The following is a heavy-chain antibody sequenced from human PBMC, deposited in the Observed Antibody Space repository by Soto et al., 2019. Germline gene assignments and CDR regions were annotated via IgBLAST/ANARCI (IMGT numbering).Heavy chain of an antibody. J-gene: IGHJ6*02. CDR3: ARKLEVAGTTAGMDV. CDR2: IYYSGST. Sequence: SETLSLTCTVSGGSISSYYWSWIRQPPGKGLEWIGYIYYSGSTNYNPSLKSRVTISVDTSKNQFSLKLSSVTAADTAVYYCARKLEVAGTTAGMDVWGQGATVTVSS. CDR1: GGSISSYY. V-gene: IGHV4-59*01. D-gene: IGHD6-19*01.